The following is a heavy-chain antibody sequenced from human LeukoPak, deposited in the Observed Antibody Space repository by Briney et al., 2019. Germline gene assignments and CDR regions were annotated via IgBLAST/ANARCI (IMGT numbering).Heavy chain of an antibody. D-gene: IGHD6-13*01. CDR3: ARQASWYDNWFDP. Sequence: SETLSLTCTVSGGSISSSSYYWGWIRQPPGKGLEWIGYIYYSGSTNYNPSLKSRVTISVDTSKNQFSLKLSSVTAADTAVYYCARQASWYDNWFDPWGQGTLVTVSS. CDR2: IYYSGST. J-gene: IGHJ5*02. V-gene: IGHV4-61*05. CDR1: GGSISSSSYY.